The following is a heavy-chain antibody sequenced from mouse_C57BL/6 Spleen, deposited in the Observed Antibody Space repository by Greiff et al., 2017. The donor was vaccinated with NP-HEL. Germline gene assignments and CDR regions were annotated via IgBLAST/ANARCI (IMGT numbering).Heavy chain of an antibody. CDR1: GYTFTDYY. D-gene: IGHD2-4*01. CDR2: INPNNGGT. CDR3: ARRGDYDEGFAY. J-gene: IGHJ3*01. V-gene: IGHV1-26*01. Sequence: DVKLQESGPELVKPGASVKISCKASGYTFTDYYMNWVKQSHGKSLEWIGDINPNNGGTSYNQKFKGKATLTVDKSSSTAYMELRSLTSEDSAVYYCARRGDYDEGFAYWGQGTLVTVSA.